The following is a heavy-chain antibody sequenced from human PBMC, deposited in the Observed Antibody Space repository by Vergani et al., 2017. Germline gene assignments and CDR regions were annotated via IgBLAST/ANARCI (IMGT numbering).Heavy chain of an antibody. CDR2: INHSGST. Sequence: QVQLQESGPGLVKPSGTLSLTCAVSGGSISSSNWWSWVRQPPGKGLEWIGEINHSGSTNYNPSLKSRVTISVDTSKNQFSLKLSSVTAADTAVYYCARDPGYDSSGYYYWGQGTLVTVSS. CDR1: GGSISSSNW. V-gene: IGHV4-4*02. D-gene: IGHD3-22*01. CDR3: ARDPGYDSSGYYY. J-gene: IGHJ4*02.